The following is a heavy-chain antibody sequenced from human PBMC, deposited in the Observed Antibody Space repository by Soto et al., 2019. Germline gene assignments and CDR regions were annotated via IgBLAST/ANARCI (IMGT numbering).Heavy chain of an antibody. CDR3: ARGTLFCGGDCYFDH. Sequence: VQLVQSGAELKKPGSSVNVSCKASGTTFSSYGFNWVRQAPGQGLEWMGGIIPVLGTINYAQKFQGRVTITADKSTITVYMDLSSLRSEDTAVYYCARGTLFCGGDCYFDHWGLGTLVTVSS. CDR1: GTTFSSYG. V-gene: IGHV1-69*06. J-gene: IGHJ4*02. D-gene: IGHD2-21*02. CDR2: IIPVLGTI.